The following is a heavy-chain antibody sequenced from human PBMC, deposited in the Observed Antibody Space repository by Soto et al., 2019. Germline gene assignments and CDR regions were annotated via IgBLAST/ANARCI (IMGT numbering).Heavy chain of an antibody. V-gene: IGHV3-21*01. Sequence: EVQLVESGGGLVKPGGSLRLSCAASGFTFSSYSINWVRQAPGKGLDWVSSISSSGGYIYYAASVKGQFTISRDNAKPSLYLQMNSLTDEDTAVYYCARVLLGGATTYYYCGMDVSGRGTTVTVSS. CDR1: GFTFSSYS. J-gene: IGHJ6*02. CDR3: ARVLLGGATTYYYCGMDV. D-gene: IGHD1-26*01. CDR2: ISSSGGYI.